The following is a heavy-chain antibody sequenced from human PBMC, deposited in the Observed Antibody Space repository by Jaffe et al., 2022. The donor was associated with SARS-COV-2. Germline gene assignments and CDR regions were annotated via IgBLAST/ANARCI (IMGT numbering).Heavy chain of an antibody. CDR3: VRAPPYCSGTSCYRGLPPNWYFDL. V-gene: IGHV7-4-1*02. D-gene: IGHD2-2*02. Sequence: QVQLVQSGSELKKPGASVKVSCKASGYTFINYAMNWVRQAPGQGLEWMGWINTNTGNPTYAQGFTGRFVFSLDTSVSTAYLQISSLEAEDTAVYYCVRAPPYCSGTSCYRGLPPNWYFDLWGRGTVLTVSS. CDR1: GYTFINYA. J-gene: IGHJ2*01. CDR2: INTNTGNP.